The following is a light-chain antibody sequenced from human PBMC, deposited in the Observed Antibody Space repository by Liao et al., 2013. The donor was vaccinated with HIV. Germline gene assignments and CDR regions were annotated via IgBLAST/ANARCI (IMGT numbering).Light chain of an antibody. CDR3: QSADSSGTCPV. CDR1: KLGDKY. Sequence: SYELTRPPSVSVSPGQTASITCSGDKLGDKYACWYQQKPGQSPVLVIYQDTKRPSGIPERFSGSSSGTTVTLTISGVQAEDEADYYCQSADSSGTCPVFGGGTKLTVL. CDR2: QDT. J-gene: IGLJ3*02. V-gene: IGLV3-25*03.